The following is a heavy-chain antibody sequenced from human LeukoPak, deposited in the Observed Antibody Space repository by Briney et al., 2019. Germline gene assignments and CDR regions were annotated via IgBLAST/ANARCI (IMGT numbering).Heavy chain of an antibody. Sequence: GGSLRLPCAASGFTFNDYYMSWIRQAPGKGLEWLSYINIGGTNTHYADSVKGRFTISSDNAKKSLYLEMNNLRAEDTAVYYCATDGVGFDTWGQGVLVTVSS. J-gene: IGHJ5*02. CDR2: INIGGTNT. CDR1: GFTFNDYY. V-gene: IGHV3-11*01. CDR3: ATDGVGFDT.